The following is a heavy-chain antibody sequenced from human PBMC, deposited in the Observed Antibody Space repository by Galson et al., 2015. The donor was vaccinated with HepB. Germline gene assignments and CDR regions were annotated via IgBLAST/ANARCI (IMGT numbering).Heavy chain of an antibody. J-gene: IGHJ2*01. D-gene: IGHD2-2*01. Sequence: SLRLSCAASGFTFRNYWMNWVRQAPGKGLEWVANIKRDGTEKFYVDSVKGRFTISRDNPKNSLYLQMNSLRAEDTAVYSCARDFRYCTSTNCPAFYFFDLWGRGTLVTVSS. CDR2: IKRDGTEK. CDR1: GFTFRNYW. CDR3: ARDFRYCTSTNCPAFYFFDL. V-gene: IGHV3-7*01.